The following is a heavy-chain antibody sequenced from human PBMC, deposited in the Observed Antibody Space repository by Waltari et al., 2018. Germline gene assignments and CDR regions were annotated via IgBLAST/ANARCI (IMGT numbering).Heavy chain of an antibody. D-gene: IGHD5-18*01. CDR1: GYSFTRSW. CDR3: ARQPLHSYGIRHFDY. J-gene: IGHJ4*02. CDR2: SFPGDSNT. V-gene: IGHV5-51*01. Sequence: EVQLVQSGAEVKQPGESLKISCEGSGYSFTRSWIGWVRQMPGKGLAWMGVSFPGDSNTKYSPSLRGQVTIAADRSITTAYLQWSSLKASDTAIYFCARQPLHSYGIRHFDYWGQGTPVTVS.